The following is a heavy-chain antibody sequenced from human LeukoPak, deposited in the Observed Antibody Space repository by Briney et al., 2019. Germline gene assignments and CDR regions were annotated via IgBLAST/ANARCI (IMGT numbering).Heavy chain of an antibody. D-gene: IGHD5-18*01. CDR2: IYYSGST. CDR1: GGSISSYY. CDR3: ARDKRGYSYGGSYYMDV. Sequence: SETLSLTCTVSGGSISSYYWSWIRQPPGKGLEWIGYIYYSGSTNYNPSLKSRVTISVDTSKNQFSLKLSSVTAADTAVYYCARDKRGYSYGGSYYMDVWGKGTTVTVSS. V-gene: IGHV4-59*01. J-gene: IGHJ6*03.